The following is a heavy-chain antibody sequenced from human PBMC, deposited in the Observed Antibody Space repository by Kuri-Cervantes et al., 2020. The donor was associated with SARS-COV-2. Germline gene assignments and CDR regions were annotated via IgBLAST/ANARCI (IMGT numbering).Heavy chain of an antibody. J-gene: IGHJ4*02. CDR1: GFTFSSYA. Sequence: LSLTCAASGFTFSSYAMHWVRQAPGKGLEWVAVISYDGSNKYYADSVKGRFTISRDNSKNTLYLQMNSLRAEDTAVYYCARDPFLTKYDFWSGTGFDYWGQGTLVTVSS. D-gene: IGHD3-3*01. CDR3: ARDPFLTKYDFWSGTGFDY. V-gene: IGHV3-30-3*01. CDR2: ISYDGSNK.